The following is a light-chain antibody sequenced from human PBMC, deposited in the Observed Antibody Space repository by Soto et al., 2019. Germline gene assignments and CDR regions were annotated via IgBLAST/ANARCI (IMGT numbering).Light chain of an antibody. Sequence: EIVLTQSPATLSLSPGERATLSCRASQSVSSYLAWYQQKPGQAPRLLIYDASNMATGIPARFSGSGSGTDFTLSISSLEPEDFAVYYCQQRSNWPTWTFGQGTNVEIK. CDR3: QQRSNWPTWT. V-gene: IGKV3-11*01. CDR1: QSVSSY. J-gene: IGKJ1*01. CDR2: DAS.